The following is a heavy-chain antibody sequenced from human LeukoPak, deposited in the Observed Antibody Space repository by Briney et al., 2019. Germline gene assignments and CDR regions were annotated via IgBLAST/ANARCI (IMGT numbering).Heavy chain of an antibody. CDR1: GFTFDDYA. V-gene: IGHV3-9*01. Sequence: GGSLRLSCAASGFTFDDYAMHWVRQAPGKVLEWVSGISWNSGSIGYADSVKGRFTISRDNAKNSLYLQMNSLRAEDTALYYCAKTMVRGKQMTNPMDVWGKGTTVTVSS. CDR2: ISWNSGSI. D-gene: IGHD3-10*01. CDR3: AKTMVRGKQMTNPMDV. J-gene: IGHJ6*03.